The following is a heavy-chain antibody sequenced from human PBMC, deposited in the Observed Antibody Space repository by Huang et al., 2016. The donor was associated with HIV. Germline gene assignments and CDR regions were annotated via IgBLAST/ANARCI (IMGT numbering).Heavy chain of an antibody. J-gene: IGHJ3*02. D-gene: IGHD6-13*01. V-gene: IGHV1-69*10. CDR2: IVRIFSVT. Sequence: VQLVQSGAEVKRPGTSVKISCKASGGSFNSLAFTWVLQAPGQGLQDMGGIVRIFSVTNYADKFRGRLTMSADKSTSTVFMELRGLTSEDTAVFFCAREGQTWYGKPIAAFEIWGQGTTVIVSP. CDR3: AREGQTWYGKPIAAFEI. CDR1: GGSFNSLA.